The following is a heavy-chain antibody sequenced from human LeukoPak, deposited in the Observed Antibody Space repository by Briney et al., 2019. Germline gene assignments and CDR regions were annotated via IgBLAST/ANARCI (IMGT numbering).Heavy chain of an antibody. Sequence: ASVKVSCKASGYTFTSYDINWVRQATGQGLEWMGWMNPNSGNTGYAQKLQGRVTMTTDTSTSTAYMELRSLRSDDTAVYYCAAPYYDFWSGYYTYWGQGTLVTVSS. J-gene: IGHJ4*02. V-gene: IGHV1-8*01. CDR1: GYTFTSYD. CDR3: AAPYYDFWSGYYTY. CDR2: MNPNSGNT. D-gene: IGHD3-3*01.